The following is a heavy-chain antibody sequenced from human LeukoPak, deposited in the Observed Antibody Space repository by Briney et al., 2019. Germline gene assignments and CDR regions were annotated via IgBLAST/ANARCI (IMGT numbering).Heavy chain of an antibody. V-gene: IGHV1-69*04. J-gene: IGHJ4*02. CDR1: GGTFSSYA. CDR3: ARAPVIAAAGIFDY. Sequence: GASVKVSCKASGGTFSSYAISSVRQAPGQGLEWMGRIIPILGIANYAQKFQGRVTITADKSTSTAYMELSSLRSEDTAVYYCARAPVIAAAGIFDYWGQGTLVTVSS. CDR2: IIPILGIA. D-gene: IGHD6-13*01.